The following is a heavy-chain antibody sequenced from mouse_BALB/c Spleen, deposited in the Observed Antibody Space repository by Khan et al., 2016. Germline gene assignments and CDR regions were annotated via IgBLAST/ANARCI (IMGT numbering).Heavy chain of an antibody. J-gene: IGHJ3*01. CDR2: INPSNGGT. CDR1: GYTFTSYY. D-gene: IGHD1-1*01. V-gene: IGHV1-53*01. Sequence: VQLQESGAELVKPGASVKLSCKASGYTFTSYYMYWVKQRPGQGLEWIGKINPSNGGTNFNEKFKSKATLTVDKSSSTAYMQLSSLTSEDSAVYYCTNCGSSGFAYWGQGTLVTVSA. CDR3: TNCGSSGFAY.